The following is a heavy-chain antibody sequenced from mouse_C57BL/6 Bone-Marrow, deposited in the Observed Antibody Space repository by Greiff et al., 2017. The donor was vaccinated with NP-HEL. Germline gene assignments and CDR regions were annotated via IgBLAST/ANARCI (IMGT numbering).Heavy chain of an antibody. V-gene: IGHV1-20*01. J-gene: IGHJ2*01. CDR3: ARRPGLRGNYFDY. CDR2: INPYNGDT. Sequence: EVKLMESGPELVKPGDSVKISCKASGYSFTGYFMNWVMQSHGKSLEWIGRINPYNGDTFYNQKFKGKATLTVDKSSSTAHMELRSLTSEDSAVYYCARRPGLRGNYFDYWGQGTTLTVSS. CDR1: GYSFTGYF. D-gene: IGHD1-1*01.